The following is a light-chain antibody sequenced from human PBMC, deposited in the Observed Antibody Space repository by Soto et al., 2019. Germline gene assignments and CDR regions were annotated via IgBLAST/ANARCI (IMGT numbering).Light chain of an antibody. CDR3: QQYGSSNKS. Sequence: EIVLTQSPGTLSLSPGERATLSCRASQSVSSSYLAWYQQKPGQAPRLLIYGASSRATGIPDSFSGSGCGTDFTLTISRMEPEDFAVYSSQQYGSSNKSFGQGTKLEIK. V-gene: IGKV3-20*01. J-gene: IGKJ2*01. CDR1: QSVSSSY. CDR2: GAS.